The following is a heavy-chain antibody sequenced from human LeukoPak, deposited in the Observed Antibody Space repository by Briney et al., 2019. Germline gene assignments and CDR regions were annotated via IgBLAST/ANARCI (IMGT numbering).Heavy chain of an antibody. Sequence: GSSVKVSCKASGGTFSSYAISWVRQAPGQGLEWMGRIIPILGIANYAQKFQGRVTITADKSTSTAYMELSSLRSEDTAVYYCARTGRNNYFDSWGQGILVTVSS. CDR2: IIPILGIA. CDR1: GGTFSSYA. V-gene: IGHV1-69*04. J-gene: IGHJ5*01. CDR3: ARTGRNNYFDS.